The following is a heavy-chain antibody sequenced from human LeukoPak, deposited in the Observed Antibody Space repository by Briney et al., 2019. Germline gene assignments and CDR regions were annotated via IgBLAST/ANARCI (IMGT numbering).Heavy chain of an antibody. CDR1: GYTFTSYD. D-gene: IGHD3-9*01. V-gene: IGHV1-8*01. CDR2: MNPNSGNT. J-gene: IGHJ4*02. Sequence: ASVKVSCKASGYTFTSYDINWVRQATGQGLEWMGWMNPNSGNTGYAQKFQGRVTMTRNTSISTAYMELSSLRSEDTAVYYRARVSPRYAGYSPNWGQGTLVTVSS. CDR3: ARVSPRYAGYSPN.